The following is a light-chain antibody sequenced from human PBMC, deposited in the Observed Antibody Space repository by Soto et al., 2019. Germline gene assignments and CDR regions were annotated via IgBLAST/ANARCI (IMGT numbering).Light chain of an antibody. V-gene: IGKV3-20*01. Sequence: EIVLTQSPGTLSLSPGDRATLSCRASQSVTSTYLAWYQHKPGQAPRLLIYGISNRATGVPDRFSGSGSGTDFSLTISRLEPEDFVVYYCQQSDRSPRTFGRGTKVEIK. CDR1: QSVTSTY. CDR3: QQSDRSPRT. J-gene: IGKJ1*01. CDR2: GIS.